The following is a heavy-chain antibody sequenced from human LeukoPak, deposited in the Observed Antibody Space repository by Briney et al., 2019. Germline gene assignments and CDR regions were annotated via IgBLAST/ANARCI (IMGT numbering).Heavy chain of an antibody. CDR1: GFTFSSYA. V-gene: IGHV3-23*01. Sequence: PGGSLRLSCAAPGFTFSSYAMSWVRQAPGQGLEWVSGISGSGGSTYYADSVKGRFTISRDNSKNTLYLQMNSLRAEDTAVYYCAKEHGSGSYYVGYWGQGTLVTVSS. CDR2: ISGSGGST. CDR3: AKEHGSGSYYVGY. D-gene: IGHD3-10*01. J-gene: IGHJ4*02.